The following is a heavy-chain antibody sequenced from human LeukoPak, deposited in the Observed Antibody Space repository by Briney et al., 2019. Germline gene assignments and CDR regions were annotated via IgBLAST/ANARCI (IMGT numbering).Heavy chain of an antibody. CDR3: AREIIEEFGGYSDY. CDR2: IIPIFGTA. J-gene: IGHJ4*02. CDR1: GYTLTELS. D-gene: IGHD3-22*01. V-gene: IGHV1-69*13. Sequence: SVKVSCKVSGYTLTELSMHWVRQAPGKGLEWMGGIIPIFGTANYAQKFQGRVTITADESTSTAYMELSSLRSEDTAVYYCAREIIEEFGGYSDYWGQGTLVTVSS.